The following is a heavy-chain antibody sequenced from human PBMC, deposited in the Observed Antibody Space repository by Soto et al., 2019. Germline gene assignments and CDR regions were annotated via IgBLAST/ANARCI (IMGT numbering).Heavy chain of an antibody. CDR3: ASGYSGYDIAFDI. J-gene: IGHJ3*02. CDR1: GFTLSSYA. V-gene: IGHV3-23*01. D-gene: IGHD5-12*01. Sequence: SLRLSCAASGFTLSSYAMSWVRQAPGKGLEWVSAISGSGGSTYYADSVKGRFTISRDNSKNTLYLQMNSLRAEDTAVYYCASGYSGYDIAFDIWGQGTMVTVSS. CDR2: ISGSGGST.